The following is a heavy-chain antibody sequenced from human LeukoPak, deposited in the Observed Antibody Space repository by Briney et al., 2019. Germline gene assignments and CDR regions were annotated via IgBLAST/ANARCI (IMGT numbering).Heavy chain of an antibody. J-gene: IGHJ4*02. CDR3: ATRTYTVTYFDY. D-gene: IGHD4-17*01. V-gene: IGHV3-23*01. CDR2: ISGSGGST. CDR1: GFTFSSYA. Sequence: GGSLRLSCAASGFTFSSYAMSWVRQAPGKGLEWVSGISGSGGSTYYADSVKGRFTISRDNSKNILYLQMNSLRGEDTAVYYCATRTYTVTYFDYWGQGTLVTVSS.